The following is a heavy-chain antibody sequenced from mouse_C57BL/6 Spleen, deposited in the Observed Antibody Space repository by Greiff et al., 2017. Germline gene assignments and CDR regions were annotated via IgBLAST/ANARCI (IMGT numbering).Heavy chain of an antibody. J-gene: IGHJ1*03. CDR2: IHPNSGST. CDR1: GYTFTSYW. Sequence: VQLQQPGAELVKPGASVTLSCKASGYTFTSYWMHWVKQRPGQGLEWIGMIHPNSGSTNYNEKFKSKATLTVDKSSSTAYMQLSRLTSEDSAVYYWARRGYHEYFDVWGTGTTVTVSS. CDR3: ARRGYHEYFDV. D-gene: IGHD2-2*01. V-gene: IGHV1-64*01.